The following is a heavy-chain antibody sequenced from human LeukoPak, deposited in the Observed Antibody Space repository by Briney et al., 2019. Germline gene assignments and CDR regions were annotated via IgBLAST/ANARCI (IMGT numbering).Heavy chain of an antibody. J-gene: IGHJ6*03. D-gene: IGHD6-13*01. Sequence: SETLSLTCAVSGGSISSSSYYWGWIRQPPGKGLEWTGSIYYSGSTYYNPSLKSRVTISVDTSKNQFSLKLSSVTAADTAVYYCARAGYGRGYYYYMDVWGKGTTVTVSS. CDR3: ARAGYGRGYYYYMDV. CDR2: IYYSGST. V-gene: IGHV4-39*07. CDR1: GGSISSSSYY.